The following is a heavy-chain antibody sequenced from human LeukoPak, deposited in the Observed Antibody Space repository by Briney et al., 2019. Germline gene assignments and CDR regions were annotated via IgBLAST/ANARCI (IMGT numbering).Heavy chain of an antibody. CDR1: GGSISSGSYY. Sequence: PSETLSLTRTVSGGSISSGSYYWSWIRQPAGKGLEWIGYIYYSGSAYYNPSLKSRVTISVDTSKNQFSLKLSSATAADTAVYYCAKSQLPSWGAFDIWGQGTMVTVSS. D-gene: IGHD2-2*01. CDR2: IYYSGSA. V-gene: IGHV4-30-4*08. J-gene: IGHJ3*02. CDR3: AKSQLPSWGAFDI.